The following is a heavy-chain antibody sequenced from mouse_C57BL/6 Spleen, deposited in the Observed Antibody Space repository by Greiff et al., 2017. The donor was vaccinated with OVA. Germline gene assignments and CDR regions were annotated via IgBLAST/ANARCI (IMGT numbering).Heavy chain of an antibody. J-gene: IGHJ2*01. D-gene: IGHD2-3*01. CDR3: ARRGDGYFDY. CDR1: GYAFTNYL. CDR2: INPGSGGT. V-gene: IGHV1-54*01. Sequence: VQRVESGAELVRPGTSVKVSCKASGYAFTNYLIEWVKQRPGQGLEWIGVINPGSGGTNYNEKFKGKATLTADKSSSTAYMQLSSLTSEDSAVYFCARRGDGYFDYWGQGTTLTVS.